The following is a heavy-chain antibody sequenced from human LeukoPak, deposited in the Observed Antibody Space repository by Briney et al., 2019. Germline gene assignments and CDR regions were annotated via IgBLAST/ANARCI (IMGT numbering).Heavy chain of an antibody. CDR3: ATNRFILRFLEWLPGGDFDY. D-gene: IGHD3-3*01. CDR2: ISGSGGST. CDR1: GFTFSSYA. J-gene: IGHJ4*02. Sequence: GGSLRLSCAASGFTFSSYAMSWVRQAPGKGLEWVSAISGSGGSTYHADSVKGRFTISRDNSKNTLYLQMNSLRAEDTAVYYCATNRFILRFLEWLPGGDFDYWGQGTLVTVSS. V-gene: IGHV3-23*01.